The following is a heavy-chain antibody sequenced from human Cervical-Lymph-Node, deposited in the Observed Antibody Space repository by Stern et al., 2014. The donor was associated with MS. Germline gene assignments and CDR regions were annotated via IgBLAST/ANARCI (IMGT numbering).Heavy chain of an antibody. CDR3: ARGAHWGDIVVVPAAIPGGSGYNWFDP. D-gene: IGHD2-2*02. J-gene: IGHJ5*02. CDR1: GGTFSSYA. CDR2: IIPIFGTA. Sequence: VQLVESGAEVKKPGSSVKVSCKASGGTFSSYAISWVRQAPGQGLEWMGGIIPIFGTANYAQTFQGRVTITADESTSTAYMELSSLRSEDTAVYYCARGAHWGDIVVVPAAIPGGSGYNWFDPWGQGTLVTVSS. V-gene: IGHV1-69*01.